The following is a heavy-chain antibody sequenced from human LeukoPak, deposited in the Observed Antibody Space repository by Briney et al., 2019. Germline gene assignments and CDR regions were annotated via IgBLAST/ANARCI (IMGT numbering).Heavy chain of an antibody. V-gene: IGHV3-73*01. D-gene: IGHD1-26*01. J-gene: IGHJ4*02. Sequence: GGSLRLSCAASGFTFSSYWMSWIRQASGKGLEWVGRIRNKPNNYATAYAASVEGRFTISRDDSKNMAYLQMNSLRTEDTAVYYCSRGSEVGTALVNLDYWGQGILVTVCS. CDR2: IRNKPNNYAT. CDR3: SRGSEVGTALVNLDY. CDR1: GFTFSSYW.